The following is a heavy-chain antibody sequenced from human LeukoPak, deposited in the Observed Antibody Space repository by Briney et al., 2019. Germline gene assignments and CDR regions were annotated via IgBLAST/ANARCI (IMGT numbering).Heavy chain of an antibody. CDR2: IIPIFGIA. V-gene: IGHV1-69*04. J-gene: IGHJ6*02. CDR1: GDPFSSYA. D-gene: IGHD3-3*01. Sequence: SVNVSCTASGDPFSSYAISWVRQAPGQGLEWMGRIIPIFGIAHYAQKSQGRVTITADKSTSTAYMELSSLRSEDTAVYYCAREGFTIFGVVIDYYYGMDVWGQGTTVTVSS. CDR3: AREGFTIFGVVIDYYYGMDV.